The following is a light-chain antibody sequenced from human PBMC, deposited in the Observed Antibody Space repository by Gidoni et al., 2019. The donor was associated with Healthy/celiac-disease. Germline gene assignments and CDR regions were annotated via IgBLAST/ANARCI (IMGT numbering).Light chain of an antibody. V-gene: IGKV3-20*01. CDR1: QSVSSTY. J-gene: IGKJ3*01. CDR3: QQYSSSPLFT. Sequence: EIVLPQSPGTLSLSPGERATLSCRASQSVSSTYLAWYQQKPGQAPRLLIYGASSRATGIPDRFSGSGSGTDFTLTISRLEPEDFAVYYCQQYSSSPLFTFGPGTKVDIK. CDR2: GAS.